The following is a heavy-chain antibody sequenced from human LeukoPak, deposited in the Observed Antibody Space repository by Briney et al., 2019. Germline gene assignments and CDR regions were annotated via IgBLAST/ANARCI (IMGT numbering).Heavy chain of an antibody. Sequence: GGSLRLSCAASGFTFSSHAMSWVRQAPGKGLEWVANMKQDGSEKYYVDSVKGRFTISRDNAKNSLYLEMNSLRVEDTAVYYCARDLGHTGYDLYDYWGQGTLVTVSS. CDR2: MKQDGSEK. CDR3: ARDLGHTGYDLYDY. J-gene: IGHJ4*02. V-gene: IGHV3-7*01. D-gene: IGHD5-12*01. CDR1: GFTFSSHA.